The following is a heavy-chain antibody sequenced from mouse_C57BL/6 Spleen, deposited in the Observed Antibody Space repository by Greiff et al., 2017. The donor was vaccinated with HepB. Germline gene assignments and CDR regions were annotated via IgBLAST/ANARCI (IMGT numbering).Heavy chain of an antibody. V-gene: IGHV1-76*01. Sequence: QVQLKQSGAELVRPGASVKLSCKASGYTFTDYYINWVKQRPGQGLEWIARIYPGSGNTYYNEKFKGKATLTAEKSSSTAYMQLSSLTSEDSAVYFGARGGDYDPHYYAMDYWGQGTSVTVSS. J-gene: IGHJ4*01. D-gene: IGHD2-4*01. CDR3: ARGGDYDPHYYAMDY. CDR2: IYPGSGNT. CDR1: GYTFTDYY.